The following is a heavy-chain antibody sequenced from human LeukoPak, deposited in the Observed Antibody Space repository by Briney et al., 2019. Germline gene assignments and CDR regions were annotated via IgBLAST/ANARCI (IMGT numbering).Heavy chain of an antibody. CDR3: ARWVRGVTDYYFDY. V-gene: IGHV4-59*08. CDR2: IHDSGST. D-gene: IGHD3-10*01. J-gene: IGHJ4*02. CDR1: GGYISTYF. Sequence: SETLSLTCTVSGGYISTYFWSWIRQAPGKGLEWIGYIHDSGSTNYNPSLKSRVNISVDTSKNQFSLKLTSMTAADTALYYCARWVRGVTDYYFDYWGQGTLVTVSS.